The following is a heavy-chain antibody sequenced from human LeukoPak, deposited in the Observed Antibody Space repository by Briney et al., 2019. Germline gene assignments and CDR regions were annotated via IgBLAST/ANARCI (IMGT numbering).Heavy chain of an antibody. CDR1: GFTFKSYG. D-gene: IGHD5-18*01. J-gene: IGHJ4*02. CDR2: IWYDGSNK. Sequence: GGSLRLSCVASGFTFKSYGMHWVRQAPGKGLEWVAIIWYDGSNKYYADFVKGRFTTSRDNSKNTLYLQMNSLRADDTAVYYCARAYKGGYSYGYLGYFDYWGQGTLVTVSS. CDR3: ARAYKGGYSYGYLGYFDY. V-gene: IGHV3-33*01.